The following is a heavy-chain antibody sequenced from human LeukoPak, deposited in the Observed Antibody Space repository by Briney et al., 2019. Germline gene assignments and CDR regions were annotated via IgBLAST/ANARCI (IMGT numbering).Heavy chain of an antibody. V-gene: IGHV3-7*01. Sequence: DSVKGRLTVSRDNAKNSLYLQMNSLRAEDTAIYYCARGSSNTGFAYWGQGTLVTVSS. D-gene: IGHD1-14*01. CDR3: ARGSSNTGFAY. J-gene: IGHJ4*02.